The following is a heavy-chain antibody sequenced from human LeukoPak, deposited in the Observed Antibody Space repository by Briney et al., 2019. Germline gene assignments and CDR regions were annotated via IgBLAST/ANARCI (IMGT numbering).Heavy chain of an antibody. Sequence: PGGSLRLSCAASGFTFSSYWMSWVRQAPGKGLEWVGNTNEEGSEKYYVDSVKGRFTISRDNAKNSLYLQMNSLRAEDTAVYYCARGGTNPSSSRVWLYYFDYWGQGTLVTVSS. D-gene: IGHD6-13*01. V-gene: IGHV3-7*01. CDR1: GFTFSSYW. J-gene: IGHJ4*02. CDR2: TNEEGSEK. CDR3: ARGGTNPSSSRVWLYYFDY.